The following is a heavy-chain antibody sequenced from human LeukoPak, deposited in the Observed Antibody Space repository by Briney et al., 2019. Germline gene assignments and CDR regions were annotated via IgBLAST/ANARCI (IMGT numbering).Heavy chain of an antibody. V-gene: IGHV4-59*08. D-gene: IGHD2-15*01. Sequence: PSEPLFSTYASSGGFNSSCFWCWLRQPPGKRLEWIGYIYYSGSTNYNPSLRSRVTISVLTSKTHFSLKVNSVTAADTAVYYWARSGLVDIYYRGQGTLVTVSS. CDR1: GGFNSSCF. CDR2: IYYSGST. CDR3: ARSGLVDIYY. J-gene: IGHJ4*02.